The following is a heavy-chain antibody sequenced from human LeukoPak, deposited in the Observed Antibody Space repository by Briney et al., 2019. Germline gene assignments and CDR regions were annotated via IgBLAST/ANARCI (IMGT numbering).Heavy chain of an antibody. CDR1: GFTFNTYW. CDR2: LKQDGSEE. Sequence: GGSLRLSCEASGFTFNTYWMSWVRQAPGKGLEWVANLKQDGSEEYYVDSVKGRFTISRDNAKNSLYLQMNSLRAEDTAVYYCARAEYCYYCGMDVWGQGTTVIVSS. CDR3: ARAEYCYYCGMDV. J-gene: IGHJ6*02. D-gene: IGHD2/OR15-2a*01. V-gene: IGHV3-7*03.